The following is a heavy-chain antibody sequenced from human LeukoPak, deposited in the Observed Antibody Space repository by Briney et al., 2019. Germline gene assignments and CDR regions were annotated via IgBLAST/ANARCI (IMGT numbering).Heavy chain of an antibody. CDR3: VRNTDTVVIPGAMSYNWFDP. CDR1: GYTFTSYD. CDR2: MNPKTGDT. J-gene: IGHJ5*02. Sequence: GASVKVSCKASGYTFTSYDINWVRQATGQGLEWMGWMNPKTGDTGYAQKFQGRITMTWDTSISTAYMDLGSLRSEDTAVYYRVRNTDTVVIPGAMSYNWFDPWGQGTLVTVSS. D-gene: IGHD2-2*01. V-gene: IGHV1-8*01.